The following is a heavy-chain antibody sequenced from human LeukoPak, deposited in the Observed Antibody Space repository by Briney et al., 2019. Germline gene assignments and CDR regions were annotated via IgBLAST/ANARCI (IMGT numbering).Heavy chain of an antibody. Sequence: PSETLSLTCTVSGGSISSSSYYWGWIRQPPGKGLEWIGSIYYSGSTYYNPSLKSRVTISVDTSKNQFSLKLSSVTAADTAVYYCARTQLDSRGYYYYYYYMDVWGKGTTVTVS. D-gene: IGHD3-22*01. V-gene: IGHV4-39*01. CDR3: ARTQLDSRGYYYYYYYMDV. J-gene: IGHJ6*03. CDR2: IYYSGST. CDR1: GGSISSSSYY.